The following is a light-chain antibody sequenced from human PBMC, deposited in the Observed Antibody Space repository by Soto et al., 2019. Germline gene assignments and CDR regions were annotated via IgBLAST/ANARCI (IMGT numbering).Light chain of an antibody. J-gene: IGKJ4*02. V-gene: IGKV1-33*01. CDR1: PDICDC. CDR2: DAD. CDR3: QHYDTLALT. Sequence: DIQMTQSPSSLSASVGDRVTITCQASPDICDCLNWYQQKQGEAPKLLLYDADSLESGVPSRFSRSGSGTDFTFTITSLQPEDIATYYCQHYDTLALTVGGGTKVDIK.